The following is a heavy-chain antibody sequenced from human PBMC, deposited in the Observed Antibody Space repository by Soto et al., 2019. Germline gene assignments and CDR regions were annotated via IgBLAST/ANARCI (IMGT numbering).Heavy chain of an antibody. CDR2: ISSSSSYI. V-gene: IGHV3-21*01. D-gene: IGHD4-4*01. Sequence: VQLVESGGGVVQPGRSLRLSCAASGFTFSSYAMHWVRQAPGKGLEWVSSISSSSSYIYYADSVKGRFTISRDNAKNSLYLQMNSLRAEDTAVYYCASPPPHDYSNYGSGYWGQGTLVTVSS. CDR1: GFTFSSYA. CDR3: ASPPPHDYSNYGSGY. J-gene: IGHJ4*02.